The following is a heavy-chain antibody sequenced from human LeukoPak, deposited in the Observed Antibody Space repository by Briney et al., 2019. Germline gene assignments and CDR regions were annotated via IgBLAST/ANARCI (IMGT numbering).Heavy chain of an antibody. Sequence: GASVKVSCKASGYTFTSYAMHWVRQAPGQRLEWMGWINAGNCNTKYSQKLQGRVTMTTDTSTSTAYMELRSLRSDDTAVYYCARVQYSSSWYEPYYFDYWGQGTLVTVSS. CDR1: GYTFTSYA. CDR3: ARVQYSSSWYEPYYFDY. D-gene: IGHD6-13*01. CDR2: INAGNCNT. J-gene: IGHJ4*02. V-gene: IGHV1-3*01.